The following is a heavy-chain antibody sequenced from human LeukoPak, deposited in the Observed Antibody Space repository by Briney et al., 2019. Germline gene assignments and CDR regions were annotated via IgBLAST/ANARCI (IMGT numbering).Heavy chain of an antibody. J-gene: IGHJ4*02. V-gene: IGHV3-11*01. D-gene: IGHD6-19*01. CDR2: ISCGGSTR. CDR3: ARLGSSDWYVDY. CDR1: GFTFSDYY. Sequence: GGSLRLSCAASGFTFSDYYMTWIRQAPGKGLEWVSYISCGGSTRNYADSVTGRFTISRDNAKNSLYVQMDSLRAEDTAVYYCARLGSSDWYVDYWGQGTLVTVSS.